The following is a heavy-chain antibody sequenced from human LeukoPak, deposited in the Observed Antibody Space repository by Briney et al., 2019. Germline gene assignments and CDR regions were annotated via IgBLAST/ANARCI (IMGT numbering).Heavy chain of an antibody. CDR3: ARGRPGSTGNWFDP. V-gene: IGHV4-4*07. CDR2: IYTSGST. J-gene: IGHJ5*02. Sequence: PSKTLSLTCTVSGGSISSYYWSWIRQPAGKGLEWIGRIYTSGSTNYNPSLKSRVTMSVDTSKNQFSLKLSSVTAADTAVYYCARGRPGSTGNWFDPWGQGTLVTVSS. CDR1: GGSISSYY. D-gene: IGHD6-13*01.